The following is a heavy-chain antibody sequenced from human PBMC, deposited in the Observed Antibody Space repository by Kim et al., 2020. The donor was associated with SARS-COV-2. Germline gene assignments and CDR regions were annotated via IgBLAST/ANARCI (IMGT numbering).Heavy chain of an antibody. Sequence: SETLSLTCTVSGGSISSYYWSWIRQPPGKGLEWIGYVYYSGSTNYNPSLKSRVTISVDTSTNQFSLKLSSVTAADTAVYYCARIRGWFDPWGQGTLVTVST. CDR1: GGSISSYY. D-gene: IGHD3-3*01. CDR3: ARIRGWFDP. CDR2: VYYSGST. J-gene: IGHJ5*02. V-gene: IGHV4-59*08.